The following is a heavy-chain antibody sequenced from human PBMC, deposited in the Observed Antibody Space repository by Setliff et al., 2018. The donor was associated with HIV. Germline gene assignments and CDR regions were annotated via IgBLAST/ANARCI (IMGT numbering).Heavy chain of an antibody. CDR2: IKEDGSVT. V-gene: IGHV3-7*03. Sequence: PGGSRRLSCVASGFTFSRYWMSWVRQAPGKGLEFVANIKEDGSVTNYVDSVKGRFTISRDNAKNLVFLQMSSLRAEDTAAYYCARDPGSSSFDYLGQGTPVTVSS. CDR3: ARDPGSSSFDY. CDR1: GFTFSRYW. D-gene: IGHD6-19*01. J-gene: IGHJ4*02.